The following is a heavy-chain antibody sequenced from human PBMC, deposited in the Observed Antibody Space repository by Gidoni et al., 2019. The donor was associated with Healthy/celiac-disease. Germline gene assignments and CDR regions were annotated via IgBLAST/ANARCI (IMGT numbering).Heavy chain of an antibody. Sequence: QVQLVESGGGVVQPGRSLRLSCAASGFTFRSYAMHWVRQAPGKGLEWVAVISYDGSNKSYADSVKGRFTISRDNSKNTLYLQMNSLRAEDTAVYYCARGAEYYDFYGMDVWGQGTTVTVSS. CDR3: ARGAEYYDFYGMDV. V-gene: IGHV3-30-3*01. CDR1: GFTFRSYA. D-gene: IGHD3-3*01. J-gene: IGHJ6*02. CDR2: ISYDGSNK.